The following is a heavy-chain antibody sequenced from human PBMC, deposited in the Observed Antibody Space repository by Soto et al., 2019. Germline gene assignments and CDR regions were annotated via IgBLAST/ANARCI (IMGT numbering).Heavy chain of an antibody. CDR2: IWYDGDKK. Sequence: QVQLVESGGGLVQPGRSLRLSCAASGFTLSSYGMHWVRQAPGKGLEWVAVIWYDGDKKYYADSVKVRFTISRDESKDTVYLHMSSLRGGDTGVYYCARGCAGSDSVVVVLAIDFYTCQTWGQGTVVNVSS. D-gene: IGHD2-15*01. CDR3: ARGCAGSDSVVVVLAIDFYTCQT. V-gene: IGHV3-33*01. CDR1: GFTLSSYG. J-gene: IGHJ5*02.